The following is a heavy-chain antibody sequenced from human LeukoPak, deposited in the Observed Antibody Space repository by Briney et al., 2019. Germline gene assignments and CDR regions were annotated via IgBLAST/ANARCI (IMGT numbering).Heavy chain of an antibody. D-gene: IGHD6-19*01. J-gene: IGHJ4*02. CDR1: GFTFSSYG. V-gene: IGHV3-48*03. Sequence: GGSLRLSCAASGFTFSSYGMNWVRQAPGKGLEWVSYISSTGSTIYYADSVKGRFTISRDNAKNSLYLQLNSLRAEDTAVYYCARVHRSSAWKFDSWGQGTLVTVSS. CDR2: ISSTGSTI. CDR3: ARVHRSSAWKFDS.